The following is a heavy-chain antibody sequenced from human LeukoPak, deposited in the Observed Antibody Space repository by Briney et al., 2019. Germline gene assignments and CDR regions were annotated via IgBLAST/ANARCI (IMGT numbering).Heavy chain of an antibody. Sequence: GGSLRLSCASSVFTFSSYAMSCVRQAPGKGLECVLAISLSGESTYYADSVKGRYTVSRDNSKNTLYLEMNSVRAEDTALYYCAKMLIYGSVQRGGYFDYWGQGTLVTVPS. J-gene: IGHJ4*02. CDR3: AKMLIYGSVQRGGYFDY. CDR1: VFTFSSYA. V-gene: IGHV3-23*01. D-gene: IGHD6-19*01. CDR2: ISLSGEST.